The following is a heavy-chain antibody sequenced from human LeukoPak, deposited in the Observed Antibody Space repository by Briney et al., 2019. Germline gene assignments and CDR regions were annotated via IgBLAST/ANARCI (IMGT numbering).Heavy chain of an antibody. CDR1: GFTFTSSA. V-gene: IGHV1-58*02. J-gene: IGHJ4*02. D-gene: IGHD3-10*01. Sequence: SVKVSCKASGFTFTSSAMQWVRQARGQRLEWIGWIVVGSGNTNYAQKFQERVTITRDMSTSTAYMELSSLRSEDTAVYYCAAGAYYGSVTTFDYWGQGTLVTVSS. CDR3: AAGAYYGSVTTFDY. CDR2: IVVGSGNT.